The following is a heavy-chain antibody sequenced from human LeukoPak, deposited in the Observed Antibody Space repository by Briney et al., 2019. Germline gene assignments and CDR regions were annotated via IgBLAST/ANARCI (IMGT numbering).Heavy chain of an antibody. D-gene: IGHD3-10*01. CDR2: INRDGSTT. CDR1: GFTFSNYW. CDR3: ARDKKSGESSEIDY. V-gene: IGHV3-74*01. Sequence: GGSLRLPCAASGFTFSNYWVHWVRQAPGKGLVWVSRINRDGSTTNYADSVKGRFTVSRDNAKNTLNLQMNSLRAEDTAVYYCARDKKSGESSEIDYWGQGTLVTVSS. J-gene: IGHJ4*02.